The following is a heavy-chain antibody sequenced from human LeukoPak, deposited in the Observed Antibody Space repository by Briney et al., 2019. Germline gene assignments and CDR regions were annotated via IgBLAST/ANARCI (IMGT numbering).Heavy chain of an antibody. CDR3: ARRGGRDGYNEGFDY. V-gene: IGHV5-51*01. Sequence: GGSLKISCQGSGYSFTNYWLGWVRQLPGQGLEWMGIIYPGDSDTTYSPSYQGQVTISADKSISTAYLQWSSLKASDTAMYYCARRGGRDGYNEGFDYWGQGTLVTVSS. D-gene: IGHD5-24*01. CDR2: IYPGDSDT. J-gene: IGHJ4*02. CDR1: GYSFTNYW.